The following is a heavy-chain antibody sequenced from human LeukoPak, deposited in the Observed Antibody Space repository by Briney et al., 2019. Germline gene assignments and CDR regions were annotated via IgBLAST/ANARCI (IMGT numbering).Heavy chain of an antibody. Sequence: GASVKVSCKASGYTFTSYGISWVRQAPGQGLEWMGWISGYNGNTNYAQKLQGRVTMTTDTSTSTAYMELRSLRSDDTAVYYCARDWEKEVSYYYDSSGYYNWFDPWGQGTLVTVSS. V-gene: IGHV1-18*01. CDR3: ARDWEKEVSYYYDSSGYYNWFDP. CDR2: ISGYNGNT. J-gene: IGHJ5*02. CDR1: GYTFTSYG. D-gene: IGHD3-22*01.